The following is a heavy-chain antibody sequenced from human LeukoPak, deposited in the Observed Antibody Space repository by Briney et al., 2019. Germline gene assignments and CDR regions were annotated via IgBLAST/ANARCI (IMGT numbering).Heavy chain of an antibody. CDR1: GYTFTSYD. CDR2: MNPNSGNT. J-gene: IGHJ3*02. CDR3: ARARQSVGATTPLLAVWWTANKWQGDAFDI. Sequence: ASVKVSCKASGYTFTSYDINWVRQATGQGLEWMGWMNPNSGNTGYAQKFQGRVTMTRNTSISTAYMELSSLRSEDTAVYYCARARQSVGATTPLLAVWWTANKWQGDAFDIWGQGTMVTVSS. V-gene: IGHV1-8*01. D-gene: IGHD1-26*01.